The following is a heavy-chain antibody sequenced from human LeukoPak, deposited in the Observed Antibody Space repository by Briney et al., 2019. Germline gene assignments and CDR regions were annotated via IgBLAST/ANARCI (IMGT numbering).Heavy chain of an antibody. J-gene: IGHJ4*02. D-gene: IGHD2-15*01. V-gene: IGHV3-30*03. CDR2: ISYDGTKK. Sequence: GGSLRLSCAASGLTVSSSYMSWVRQAPGKGLEWVAVISYDGTKKYYADSVKGRFTISRDNSKNTLYLQMNSLRAEDTAVYYCARWVVTAADIDYWGQGTLVTVSS. CDR1: GLTVSSSY. CDR3: ARWVVTAADIDY.